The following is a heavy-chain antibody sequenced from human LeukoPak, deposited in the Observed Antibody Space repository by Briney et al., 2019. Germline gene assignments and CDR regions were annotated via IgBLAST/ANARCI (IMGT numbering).Heavy chain of an antibody. CDR1: GYTFTIYG. CDR2: ISTYNGNT. V-gene: IGHV1-18*01. CDR3: ARDRGWGNYYDSSGYYLSGPSY. J-gene: IGHJ4*02. D-gene: IGHD3-22*01. Sequence: ASVKLSCNASGYTFTIYGISWVRHAPGQGHEWMGWISTYNGNTNYAQKLQGRVTMTTDTSTSTAYMELRRLRDDDTAVYYCARDRGWGNYYDSSGYYLSGPSYWGQGTLVTVSS.